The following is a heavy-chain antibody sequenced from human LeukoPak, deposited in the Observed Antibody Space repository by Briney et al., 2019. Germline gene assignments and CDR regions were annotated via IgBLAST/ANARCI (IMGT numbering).Heavy chain of an antibody. CDR1: GGTFSSYA. D-gene: IGHD2-15*01. J-gene: IGHJ3*02. CDR2: IIPILGIA. V-gene: IGHV1-69*04. Sequence: GASVKVSCKASGGTFSSYAISWVRQAPGQGLEWMGRIIPILGIANYAQKFQGRDTITADKSTSTAYMELSSLRSEDTAVYYCAGGGYCSGGSCQDAFDIWGQGTMVTVSS. CDR3: AGGGYCSGGSCQDAFDI.